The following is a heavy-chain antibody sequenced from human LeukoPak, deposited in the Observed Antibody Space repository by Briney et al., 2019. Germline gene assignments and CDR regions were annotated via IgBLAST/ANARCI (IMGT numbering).Heavy chain of an antibody. CDR3: ARDQFTVAGTYYFDY. CDR2: ISPSGGST. V-gene: IGHV1-46*01. J-gene: IGHJ4*02. Sequence: ASVKVSCKASGYTFTSYYMHWVRQAPGQGLEWMGIISPSGGSTSYAQKFQGRVTMTRDTSTSTVYMELSSLRSEDTAVYYCARDQFTVAGTYYFDYWGQGTLVTVSS. CDR1: GYTFTSYY. D-gene: IGHD6-19*01.